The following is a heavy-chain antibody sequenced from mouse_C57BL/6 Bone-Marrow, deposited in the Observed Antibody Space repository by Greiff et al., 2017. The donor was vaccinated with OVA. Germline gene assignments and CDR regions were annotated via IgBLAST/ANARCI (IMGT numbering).Heavy chain of an antibody. CDR2: ISSGSSTI. CDR3: ARSDYDYFDY. J-gene: IGHJ2*01. D-gene: IGHD2-4*01. CDR1: GFTFSDYG. Sequence: EVKLVESGGGLVKPGGSLKLSCAASGFTFSDYGMHWVRQAPEKGLELVAYISSGSSTIYYADTVKGRFTISRDNAKNTLFLQMTSLRSEDTAMYYCARSDYDYFDYWGQGTTLTVSA. V-gene: IGHV5-17*01.